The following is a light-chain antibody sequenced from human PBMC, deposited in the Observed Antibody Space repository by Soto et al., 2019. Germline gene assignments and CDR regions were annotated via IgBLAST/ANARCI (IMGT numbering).Light chain of an antibody. V-gene: IGKV4-1*01. CDR3: QQYYSTPPWT. Sequence: DIVMTQSPDSLAVSLGERATINCKYSQRVLYSSNNKNYLAWYQQKPGQPPKLLIYWASTRESVVPDRFSGSWSGTDFTLTISSLQAEDVAVYYCQQYYSTPPWTFGQGTKVEIK. J-gene: IGKJ1*01. CDR2: WAS. CDR1: QRVLYSSNNKNY.